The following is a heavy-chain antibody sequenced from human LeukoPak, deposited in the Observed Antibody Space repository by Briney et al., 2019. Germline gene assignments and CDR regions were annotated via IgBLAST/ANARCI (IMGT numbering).Heavy chain of an antibody. CDR2: INPKSDGT. D-gene: IGHD3-16*01. V-gene: IGHV1-2*02. CDR3: ARGGGGATFDV. J-gene: IGHJ3*01. Sequence: ASVKVSCKTSGYTFIDYYIHWVRQAPGQGLEWMGWINPKSDGTNYVQKFQGRVTMTSDRSISTAYMDLSSLISDDTAVYFCARGGGGATFDVWGQGTMVTVSS. CDR1: GYTFIDYY.